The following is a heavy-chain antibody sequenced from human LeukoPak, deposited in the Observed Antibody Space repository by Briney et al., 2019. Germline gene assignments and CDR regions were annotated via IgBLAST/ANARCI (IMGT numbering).Heavy chain of an antibody. D-gene: IGHD3-9*01. CDR1: GYTFTSYG. Sequence: GASVKVSCKASGYTFTSYGISWVRQAPGQGLEWMGWISAYNGNTNYAQKLQGRVTMTTDTSTSTAYMELSSLRSEDTAVYYCARSPLYDILTGYLRVEAGYYYYGMDVWGQGTTVTVSS. CDR2: ISAYNGNT. J-gene: IGHJ6*02. CDR3: ARSPLYDILTGYLRVEAGYYYYGMDV. V-gene: IGHV1-18*01.